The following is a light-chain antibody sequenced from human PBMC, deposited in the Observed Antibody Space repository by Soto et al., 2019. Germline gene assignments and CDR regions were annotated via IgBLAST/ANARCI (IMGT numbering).Light chain of an antibody. J-gene: IGLJ2*01. V-gene: IGLV2-8*01. CDR3: SSYAGSYVV. CDR2: EVT. CDR1: SSDVGGYNY. Sequence: QSVLTQPPSASGSPGQSVTISCTGTSSDVGGYNYVSWYQLHPGKAPKLMIYEVTKRPSGVPDRFSGSKSGNTASLTVSGLQAEDEADYYCSSYAGSYVVFGGGTKLTVL.